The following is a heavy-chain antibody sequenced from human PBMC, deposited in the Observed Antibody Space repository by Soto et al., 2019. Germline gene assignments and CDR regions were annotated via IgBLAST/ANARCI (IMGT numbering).Heavy chain of an antibody. J-gene: IGHJ4*02. V-gene: IGHV1-69*01. D-gene: IGHD6-13*01. CDR1: GGTFSSYA. Sequence: QVQLVQSGAEVKKPGSSVKVSCKASGGTFSSYAISWVRQAPGQGLEWMGGIIPIFGTANYAQKFQGRVTITADESTSTAYMELSSLGSEDPAGYYCAREPPYSSRWYFHGGGFFDYWGQGTLVHVSS. CDR2: IIPIFGTA. CDR3: AREPPYSSRWYFHGGGFFDY.